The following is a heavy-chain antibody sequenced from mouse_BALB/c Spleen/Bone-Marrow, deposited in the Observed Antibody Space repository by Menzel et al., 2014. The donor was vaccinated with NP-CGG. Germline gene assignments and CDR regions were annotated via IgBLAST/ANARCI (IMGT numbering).Heavy chain of an antibody. CDR2: ISTYSGNT. CDR3: ARGNRYDGAWFAY. J-gene: IGHJ3*01. Sequence: VQLQQSGPELVRPGVSVKISCKGSGCTFIDYAMHWVKQSHAKSLEWIGVISTYSGNTNYNQKFKGKATMTVDKSSSAAYMELARLTSEDSAIYYCARGNRYDGAWFAYWGQGTLVTVSA. D-gene: IGHD2-14*01. CDR1: GCTFIDYA. V-gene: IGHV1-67*01.